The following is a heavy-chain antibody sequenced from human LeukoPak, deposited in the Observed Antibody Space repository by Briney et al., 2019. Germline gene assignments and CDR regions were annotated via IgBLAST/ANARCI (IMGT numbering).Heavy chain of an antibody. CDR2: ISSSSSTI. CDR3: ARSFSSFGSGYSYGYWVDY. Sequence: GGSLRLSCAASGFTFSSYSMNWVRQAPGKGLEWVSYISSSSSTIYYADSVKGRFTISRDNAKNSLYLQMNSLRAEDTAVYYCARSFSSFGSGYSYGYWVDYWGQGTLVTVSS. D-gene: IGHD5-18*01. J-gene: IGHJ4*02. V-gene: IGHV3-48*04. CDR1: GFTFSSYS.